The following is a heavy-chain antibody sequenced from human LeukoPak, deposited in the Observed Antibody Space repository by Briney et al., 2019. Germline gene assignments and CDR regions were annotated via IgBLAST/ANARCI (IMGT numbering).Heavy chain of an antibody. J-gene: IGHJ1*01. CDR2: INHSGST. CDR1: GGSFSGYY. Sequence: SETLSLTRAVYGGSFSGYYWSWIRQPPGMGLEWIGEINHSGSTNYNPSLKSRVTISVDTSKNQFSLKLSSVTAADTAVYYCARGDSSSWRSEYFQHWGQGTLVTVSS. D-gene: IGHD6-13*01. CDR3: ARGDSSSWRSEYFQH. V-gene: IGHV4-34*01.